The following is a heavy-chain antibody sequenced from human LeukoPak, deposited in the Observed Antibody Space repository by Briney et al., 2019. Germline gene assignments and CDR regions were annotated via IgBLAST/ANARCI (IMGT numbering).Heavy chain of an antibody. Sequence: GGSLRLSCAASGFTFSRYAMSWVRPAPGKGLECVSASSGSGGSTYNTVPGKGRSTRSRDNSKTTLYLKMNSLRAEDTAVYYSASRAESPGIAVAGDDYWGQGTLVTVSS. J-gene: IGHJ4*02. V-gene: IGHV3-23*01. CDR2: SSGSGGST. D-gene: IGHD6-19*01. CDR3: ASRAESPGIAVAGDDY. CDR1: GFTFSRYA.